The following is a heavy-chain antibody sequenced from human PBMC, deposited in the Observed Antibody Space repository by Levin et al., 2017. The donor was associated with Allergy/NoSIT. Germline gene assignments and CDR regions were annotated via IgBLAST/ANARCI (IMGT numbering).Heavy chain of an antibody. Sequence: PSETLSLTCAVYGGSFSGYYWSWIRQPPGKGLEWIGEINHSGSTNYNPSLKSRVTISVDTSKNQFSLKLSSVTAADTAVYYCARGVAAAGQEGDNWFDPWGQGTLVTVSS. V-gene: IGHV4-34*01. CDR3: ARGVAAAGQEGDNWFDP. J-gene: IGHJ5*02. CDR2: INHSGST. D-gene: IGHD6-13*01. CDR1: GGSFSGYY.